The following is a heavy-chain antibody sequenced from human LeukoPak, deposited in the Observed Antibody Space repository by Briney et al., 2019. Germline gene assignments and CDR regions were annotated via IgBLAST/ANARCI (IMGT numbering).Heavy chain of an antibody. CDR2: INQDGSEK. Sequence: GGSLRLSCAASGFTFNNYWMTWVRQAPGKTLEWVANINQDGSEKYYVDSVKGRFTISRDNAKNSLYLQMNSLRAEDTAVYYCARDRGYSYGRPFDYWGQGTLVTVSS. CDR1: GFTFNNYW. CDR3: ARDRGYSYGRPFDY. D-gene: IGHD5-18*01. J-gene: IGHJ4*02. V-gene: IGHV3-7*01.